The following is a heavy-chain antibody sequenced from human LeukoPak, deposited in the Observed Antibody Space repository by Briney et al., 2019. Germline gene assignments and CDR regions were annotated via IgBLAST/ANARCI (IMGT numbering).Heavy chain of an antibody. J-gene: IGHJ4*02. V-gene: IGHV3-30*03. Sequence: GTSLRLSCAASGFTFSNYGMHWVRQAPGKGLEWVAVISYDGSNKYYADSVKGRFTISRDNSKNTLYLQMNSLRAEDTAVYYCARDPDYDILTGYGGGFDYWGQGTLVTVSS. D-gene: IGHD3-9*01. CDR1: GFTFSNYG. CDR2: ISYDGSNK. CDR3: ARDPDYDILTGYGGGFDY.